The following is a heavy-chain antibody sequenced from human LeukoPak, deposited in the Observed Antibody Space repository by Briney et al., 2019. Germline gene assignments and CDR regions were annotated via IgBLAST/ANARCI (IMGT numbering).Heavy chain of an antibody. Sequence: SVKVSCKASGGTFSSYAISWVRQAPGQGLEWMGGIIPIFGTANYAQKFQGRVTITTDESTSTAYMELSSLRSEDTAVYYCARGSIAAAGTGPDYYYYYMDVWGKGTTVTVSS. CDR3: ARGSIAAAGTGPDYYYYYMDV. J-gene: IGHJ6*03. V-gene: IGHV1-69*05. D-gene: IGHD6-13*01. CDR1: GGTFSSYA. CDR2: IIPIFGTA.